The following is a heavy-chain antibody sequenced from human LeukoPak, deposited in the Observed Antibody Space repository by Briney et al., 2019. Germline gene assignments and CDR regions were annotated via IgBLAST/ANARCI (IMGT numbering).Heavy chain of an antibody. V-gene: IGHV3-48*01. D-gene: IGHD2-2*01. CDR3: AREGHCSRTSCSLDAIEI. CDR1: GFTFSSYA. J-gene: IGHJ3*02. Sequence: GGSLRLSCAASGFTFSSYAMHWVRQAPGKGLEWVSYISSSSSTINYADSVKGRITISRDNAKNSLYLQMNSLRAEDTAVYYCAREGHCSRTSCSLDAIEIWGQGTLVAVSS. CDR2: ISSSSSTI.